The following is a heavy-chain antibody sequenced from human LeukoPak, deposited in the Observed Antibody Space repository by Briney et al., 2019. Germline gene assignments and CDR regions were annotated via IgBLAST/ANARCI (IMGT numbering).Heavy chain of an antibody. CDR1: GFTFSTYG. CDR2: IRYDGSKT. D-gene: IGHD6-19*01. V-gene: IGHV3-30*02. CDR3: ATGGRGYTSGTFIY. Sequence: GGSLRLSCAASGFTFSTYGMNWVRQAPGKGLEWVASIRYDGSKTYYADSVKGRFTISRDNSKNTLYLQMNSLRAKDTAVYYGATGGRGYTSGTFIYGGQEPLVSAS. J-gene: IGHJ4*02.